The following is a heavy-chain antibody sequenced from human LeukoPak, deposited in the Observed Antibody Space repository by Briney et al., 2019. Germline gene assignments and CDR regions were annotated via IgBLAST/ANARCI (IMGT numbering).Heavy chain of an antibody. J-gene: IGHJ5*02. Sequence: ASVTVSCKASGYTFTGYYMHWVRQAPGQGLEWMGWINPNSGGTNYAQKFQGRVTMTRDTSISTAYMELSRLRSDHTAVYYCARDRIASGSYYVNWFDPWGQGTLVTVSS. CDR2: INPNSGGT. CDR3: ARDRIASGSYYVNWFDP. CDR1: GYTFTGYY. V-gene: IGHV1-2*02. D-gene: IGHD1-26*01.